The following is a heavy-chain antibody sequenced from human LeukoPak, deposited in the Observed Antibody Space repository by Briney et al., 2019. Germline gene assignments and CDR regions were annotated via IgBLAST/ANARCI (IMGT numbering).Heavy chain of an antibody. J-gene: IGHJ5*02. CDR3: ARWGTYYDILTVPGWFDP. D-gene: IGHD3-9*01. CDR2: IYYSGST. CDR1: GDSISSYY. Sequence: PSETLSLTCTVSGDSISSYYRSWIRQPPGKGLEWIGYIYYSGSTNYNPSLKSRVTISVDTSKNQFSLKLSSATAADTAVYYCARWGTYYDILTVPGWFDPWGQGTLITVSS. V-gene: IGHV4-59*01.